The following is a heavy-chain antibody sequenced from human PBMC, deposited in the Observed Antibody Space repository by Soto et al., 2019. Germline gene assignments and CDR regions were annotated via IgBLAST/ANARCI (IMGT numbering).Heavy chain of an antibody. D-gene: IGHD1-20*01. Sequence: SETLSLTCTVSGGSISSGGYYWSWIRQHPGKGLEWIGYIYYSGSTYYNPSLKSRVTISVDTSKNPFYQKLSSVTAADTAVYYCARDLGPGYNWNEGGFDYWGQGTLVTVSS. CDR2: IYYSGST. CDR3: ARDLGPGYNWNEGGFDY. V-gene: IGHV4-31*03. CDR1: GGSISSGGYY. J-gene: IGHJ4*02.